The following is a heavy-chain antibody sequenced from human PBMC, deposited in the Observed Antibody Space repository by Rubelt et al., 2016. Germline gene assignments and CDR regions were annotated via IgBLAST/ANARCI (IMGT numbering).Heavy chain of an antibody. D-gene: IGHD3-22*01. V-gene: IGHV4-34*01. CDR2: INHSGST. CDR1: GGSFSGYY. CDR3: ASSLYDSSGGYYVDY. J-gene: IGHJ4*02. Sequence: QVQLQQWGAGLLKPSETLSLTCAVYGGSFSGYYWSWLRQPPGKGLEWIGEINHSGSTNYNPSSRGWVTIAGDTSKNQLSLKLSSVTAADTAVYYFASSLYDSSGGYYVDYWGQGTLVTVSS.